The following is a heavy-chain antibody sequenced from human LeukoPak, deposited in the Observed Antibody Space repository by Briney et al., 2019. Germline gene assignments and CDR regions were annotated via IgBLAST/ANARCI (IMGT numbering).Heavy chain of an antibody. CDR1: GYTFTGYY. V-gene: IGHV1-2*06. CDR3: ARDTDAQDPSLAAAGLYNWFDP. J-gene: IGHJ5*02. D-gene: IGHD6-13*01. CDR2: INPNSGGT. Sequence: ASVKVSCKASGYTFTGYYMHWVRQAPGQGLEWMGRINPNSGGTNYAQKFQGRVTMTRDTSISTAYMELSRLRSDDTAVYYCARDTDAQDPSLAAAGLYNWFDPWGQGTLVTVSS.